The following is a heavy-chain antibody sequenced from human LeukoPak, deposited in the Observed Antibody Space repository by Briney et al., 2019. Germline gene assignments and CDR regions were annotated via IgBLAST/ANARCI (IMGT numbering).Heavy chain of an antibody. CDR1: GFTFSSFA. D-gene: IGHD3-22*01. V-gene: IGHV3-30-3*01. Sequence: GGSLRLSCAASGFTFSSFAMHWVRQAPGKGLEWVAVISYDGTNKYYADSVKGRFTISRDNSKNTLYLQMNSLRAEDTAVHYCARDNDSSGYRWDYWGQGTLVTVSS. CDR3: ARDNDSSGYRWDY. J-gene: IGHJ4*02. CDR2: ISYDGTNK.